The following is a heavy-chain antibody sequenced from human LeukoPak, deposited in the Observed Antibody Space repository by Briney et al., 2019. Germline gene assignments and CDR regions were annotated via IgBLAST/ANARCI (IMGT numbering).Heavy chain of an antibody. J-gene: IGHJ4*02. CDR1: GFTFSSYG. D-gene: IGHD5-24*01. CDR3: AKGPDRGGYTISLDY. V-gene: IGHV3-30*02. CDR2: IRYDGSNK. Sequence: GGSLRLSCAASGFTFSSYGMHWVRQAPGKGLEWVAFIRYDGSNKYYADSVKGRFTISRDNSKNTLYLQMNSLRAEDTSVYYCAKGPDRGGYTISLDYWGQGTLVTVSS.